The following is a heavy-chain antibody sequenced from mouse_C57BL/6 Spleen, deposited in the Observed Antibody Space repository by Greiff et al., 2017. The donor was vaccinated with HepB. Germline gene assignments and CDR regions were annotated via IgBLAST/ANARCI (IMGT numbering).Heavy chain of an antibody. CDR2: ISSGSSTI. D-gene: IGHD2-5*01. J-gene: IGHJ2*01. V-gene: IGHV5-17*01. CDR3: ARHSNFLYYFDY. CDR1: GFTFSDYG. Sequence: EVKVVESGGGLVKPGGSLKLSCAASGFTFSDYGMHWVRQAPEKGLEWVAYISSGSSTIYYADTVKGRFTISRDNAKNTLFLQMTSLRSEDTAMYYCARHSNFLYYFDYWGQGTTLTVSS.